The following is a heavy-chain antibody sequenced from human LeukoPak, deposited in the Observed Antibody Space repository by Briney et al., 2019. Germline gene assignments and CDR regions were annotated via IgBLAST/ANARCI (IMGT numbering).Heavy chain of an antibody. CDR1: GSMYNYY. CDR3: ARRKGLQAFDI. V-gene: IGHV4-59*08. D-gene: IGHD2-15*01. Sequence: SETLSLTCTVSGSMYNYYWSWIRQPPGKGLEWSGYIHYNGITSYNPTLKSRVTMSLDPYENQVSLKLTSVTAADTAVYYCARRKGLQAFDIWGQGAMVTVSS. J-gene: IGHJ3*02. CDR2: IHYNGIT.